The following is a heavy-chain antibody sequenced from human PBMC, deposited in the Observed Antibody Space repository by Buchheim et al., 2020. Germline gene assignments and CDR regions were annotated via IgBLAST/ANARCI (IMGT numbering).Heavy chain of an antibody. CDR2: INQSGST. CDR3: ARGGGEQQPYYGMDV. J-gene: IGHJ6*02. Sequence: QVHLQQWGAGLLKPSETLSLTCAVYGGSFSGYYWNWIRQPPGKGLEWIWEINQSGSTNYNPSLKSRVTISVDMSKNQFSLTLSSVTAADTAVYYCARGGGEQQPYYGMDVWGQGTT. V-gene: IGHV4-34*01. CDR1: GGSFSGYY. D-gene: IGHD6-13*01.